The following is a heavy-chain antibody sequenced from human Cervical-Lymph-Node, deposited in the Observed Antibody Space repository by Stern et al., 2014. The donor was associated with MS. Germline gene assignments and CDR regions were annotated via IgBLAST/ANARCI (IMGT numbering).Heavy chain of an antibody. CDR1: AYTFTTYA. CDR2: INAGNHNT. D-gene: IGHD6-19*01. CDR3: ARSQWLDY. Sequence: QVQLVQSGAEVKKPGASVKISCQAYAYTFTTYAIHWVRQAPGQGLEWMGRINAGNHNTLYSQKFQGRVTITSDTSASTSSMELSDLRSEDTAVYYCARSQWLDYWGQGTLVTVSS. J-gene: IGHJ4*02. V-gene: IGHV1-3*01.